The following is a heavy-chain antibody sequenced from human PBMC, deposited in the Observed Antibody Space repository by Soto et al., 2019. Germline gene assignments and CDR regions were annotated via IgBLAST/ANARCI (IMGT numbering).Heavy chain of an antibody. CDR1: GFTFSRYG. CDR3: ARDDDYEANAIDL. J-gene: IGHJ5*02. CDR2: IWNDGSKQ. D-gene: IGHD4-17*01. V-gene: IGHV3-33*01. Sequence: GGSLRLSCVASGFTFSRYGMHWVRQAPGKGLEWVAIIWNDGSKQVYDDSVKGRFTISRDNSKNTLYLEMDSLRDEDTSVYYCARDDDYEANAIDLWGQGTLVTVSS.